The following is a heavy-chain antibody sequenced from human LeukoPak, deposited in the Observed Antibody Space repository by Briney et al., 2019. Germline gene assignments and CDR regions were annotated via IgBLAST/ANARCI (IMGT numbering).Heavy chain of an antibody. D-gene: IGHD3-9*01. J-gene: IGHJ4*02. CDR2: INHSGNT. V-gene: IGHV4-4*02. Sequence: SETLSLTCAVSRASISSDKWWSWVRQPPGKGLEWIGEINHSGNTNYSPSLKSRVTMSPDKSKNEFSLRLTSVTAADTAVYYCARAGVWLPAVWGQGTLVTVSS. CDR1: RASISSDKW. CDR3: ARAGVWLPAV.